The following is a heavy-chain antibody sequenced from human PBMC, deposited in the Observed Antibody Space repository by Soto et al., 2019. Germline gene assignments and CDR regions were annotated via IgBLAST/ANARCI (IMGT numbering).Heavy chain of an antibody. CDR3: GQGDIVLMGGAFDI. CDR2: IIPIFGTV. CDR1: GGTFSSHA. V-gene: IGHV1-69*01. J-gene: IGHJ3*02. Sequence: QVQLVQSGAEVKKPGSSVKLSCKASGGTFSSHAVSWVRQAPGQGFEWMGGIIPIFGTVNYTQKFQDRVTITADESTSIAHMELSSLRSEDTAIYYCGQGDIVLMGGAFDIWGQGTMVTVSS. D-gene: IGHD2-15*01.